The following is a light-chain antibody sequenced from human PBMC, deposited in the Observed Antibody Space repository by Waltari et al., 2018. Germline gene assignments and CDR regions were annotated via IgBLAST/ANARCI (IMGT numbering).Light chain of an antibody. CDR3: SSYTSSRTWV. V-gene: IGLV2-14*01. CDR2: GVS. CDR1: SSDVGSYNH. Sequence: QSALTQPASVSGSPGQSITISCTGTSSDVGSYNHVSRYQQHPGKAPNLIIYGVSHRPSGVSYRFSGSRSGNTASLTISGLQAEDEADYYCSSYTSSRTWVFGGGTKLTVL. J-gene: IGLJ3*02.